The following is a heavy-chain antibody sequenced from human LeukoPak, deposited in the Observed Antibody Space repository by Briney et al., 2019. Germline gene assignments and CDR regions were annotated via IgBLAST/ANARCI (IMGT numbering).Heavy chain of an antibody. CDR3: VRSPTYYNMDV. CDR1: GFSFGKYG. V-gene: IGHV3-30*03. CDR2: ISYDGTNK. J-gene: IGHJ6*03. Sequence: SLILFCAASGFSFGKYGIHWLRQAPGTGHEWLAVISYDGTNKYYADSVKGRFTISGDHSQSTVDLQMNTLRGADTAVYYCVRSPTYYNMDVWGKGTTVTVS.